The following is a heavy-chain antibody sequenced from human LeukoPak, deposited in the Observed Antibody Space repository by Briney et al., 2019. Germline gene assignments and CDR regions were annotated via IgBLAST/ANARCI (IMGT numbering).Heavy chain of an antibody. CDR3: ARDGDSSGYRWYFDL. J-gene: IGHJ2*01. CDR2: INPSGGRT. V-gene: IGHV1-46*01. Sequence: ASVNVSCKASGYTFTSYYMHWVRQAPGQGLEWMGIINPSGGRTSYAQKFQGRVTMTRDTATSTVYMELSSLRSEDTAVYYCARDGDSSGYRWYFDLWGRGTLVTVPS. CDR1: GYTFTSYY. D-gene: IGHD3-22*01.